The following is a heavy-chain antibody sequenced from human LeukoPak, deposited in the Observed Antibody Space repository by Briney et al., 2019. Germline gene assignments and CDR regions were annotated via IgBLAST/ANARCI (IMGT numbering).Heavy chain of an antibody. CDR1: GFTFSSYW. V-gene: IGHV3-7*01. D-gene: IGHD3-16*01. CDR3: XMGDVRSFFDY. Sequence: GGSLRLSCAASGFTFSSYWMSWVRQAPGKGLEWVANIKQDGSEKYYVDSVKGRFTISRDNAKNSLYLQMNSLRAEDTAVYYXXMGDVRSFFDYWGQGTLVTVS. J-gene: IGHJ4*02. CDR2: IKQDGSEK.